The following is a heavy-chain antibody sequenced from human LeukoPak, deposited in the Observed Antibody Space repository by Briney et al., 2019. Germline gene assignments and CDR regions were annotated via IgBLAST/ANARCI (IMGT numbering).Heavy chain of an antibody. CDR2: ISWNSGSI. D-gene: IGHD2-15*01. CDR3: ARGGYCSGGSCLSDYFDY. J-gene: IGHJ4*02. V-gene: IGHV3-9*01. CDR1: GFTFDDYA. Sequence: GGSLRLSCAASGFTFDDYAMHWVRHAPGKGLEWVSGISWNSGSIGYADSVKGRFTISRDNAKNSLYLQMNSLRAEDTVLYYCARGGYCSGGSCLSDYFDYWGQGTLVTVSS.